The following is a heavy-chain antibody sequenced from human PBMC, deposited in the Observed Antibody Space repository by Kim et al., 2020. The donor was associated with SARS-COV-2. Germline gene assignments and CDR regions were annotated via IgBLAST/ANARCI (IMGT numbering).Heavy chain of an antibody. D-gene: IGHD3-10*01. J-gene: IGHJ4*02. CDR3: ARDFGSMVRGRFDY. Sequence: ADSVKGRFTISRDNAKNSLFLQMKSLRDEDTAVYYCARDFGSMVRGRFDYWGQGTLVTVSS. V-gene: IGHV3-48*02.